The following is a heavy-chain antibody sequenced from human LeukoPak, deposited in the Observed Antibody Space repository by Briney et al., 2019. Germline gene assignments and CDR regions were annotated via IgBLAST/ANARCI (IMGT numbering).Heavy chain of an antibody. Sequence: ASVKVSCEASGYTFISYGINWVRQAPGQGLEWMGWISAYNGNTNFAQKFQGRVTMTTDTTTSTAYMELTSLRSDDTAVYYCAICKDQTTRLKSFDYWGQGTLVTVSS. D-gene: IGHD4-11*01. CDR1: GYTFISYG. CDR2: ISAYNGNT. J-gene: IGHJ4*02. CDR3: AICKDQTTRLKSFDY. V-gene: IGHV1-18*01.